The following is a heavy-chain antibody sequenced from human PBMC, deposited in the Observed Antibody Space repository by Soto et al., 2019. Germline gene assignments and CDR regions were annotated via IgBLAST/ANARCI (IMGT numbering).Heavy chain of an antibody. J-gene: IGHJ4*02. Sequence: PGGSLRLSCAASGFTFSSYSMNWVRQAPGKGLEWVSYISSSSSTIYYADSVKGRFTISRDNAKNSLYLQMNSLRDEDTAVYYCARALRQGVRGVITYYFDYWGQGTLVTGSS. CDR3: ARALRQGVRGVITYYFDY. CDR2: ISSSSSTI. CDR1: GFTFSSYS. D-gene: IGHD3-10*01. V-gene: IGHV3-48*02.